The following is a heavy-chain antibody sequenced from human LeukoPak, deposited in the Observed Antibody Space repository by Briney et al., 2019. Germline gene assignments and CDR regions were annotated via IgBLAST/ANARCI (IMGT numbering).Heavy chain of an antibody. CDR2: IYTSGST. CDR3: ARESIVVAEIYYYYGMDV. J-gene: IGHJ6*02. V-gene: IGHV4-4*07. CDR1: GGSISSYY. D-gene: IGHD3-22*01. Sequence: PSETLSLTCTVSGGSISSYYWSWIRQPAGKGLEWIGRIYTSGSTNYNPSLKSRVTMSVDTSKNQFSLKLSSVTAADTAVYYCARESIVVAEIYYYYGMDVWGQGTTVTVSS.